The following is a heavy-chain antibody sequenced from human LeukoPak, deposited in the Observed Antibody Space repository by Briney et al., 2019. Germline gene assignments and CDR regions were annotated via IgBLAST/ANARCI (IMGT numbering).Heavy chain of an antibody. D-gene: IGHD3-3*01. V-gene: IGHV4-61*02. CDR1: GGSLSSGSYY. J-gene: IGHJ6*02. CDR2: IYTSGST. CDR3: ARASITIFGVAYGMDV. Sequence: SQTLSLTCTVSGGSLSSGSYYWSWIRQPAGKGLEWIGRIYTSGSTNYNPSLKSRVTISVDTSKNQFSLKLSSVTAADTAVYYCARASITIFGVAYGMDVWGQGTTVTVSS.